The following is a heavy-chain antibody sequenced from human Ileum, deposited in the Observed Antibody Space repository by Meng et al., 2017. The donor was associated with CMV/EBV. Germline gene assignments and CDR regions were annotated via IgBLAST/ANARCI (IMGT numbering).Heavy chain of an antibody. CDR1: GFTLSNYA. D-gene: IGHD1-1*01. J-gene: IGHJ4*02. V-gene: IGHV3-23*01. Sequence: GGSLRLSCAASGFTLSNYAMNWVRQSPGKGLEWISTISGSGASAYYSDSVKGRFTISRDNSKNTLYLQMNSLRAEDSAVYFCAKDTTPDSRFNLDHWGQGTLVTVSS. CDR3: AKDTTPDSRFNLDH. CDR2: ISGSGASA.